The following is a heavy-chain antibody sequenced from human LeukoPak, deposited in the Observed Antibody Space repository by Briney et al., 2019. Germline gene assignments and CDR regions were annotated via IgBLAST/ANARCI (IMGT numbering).Heavy chain of an antibody. CDR3: ARTVAGLPLDAFDI. V-gene: IGHV3-48*03. D-gene: IGHD6-19*01. CDR1: GFTFSSYE. CDR2: ISISGSTI. Sequence: SGGSLSLSCAASGFTFSSYEMNWVRQAPRKGLEWVSFISISGSTIYYADSVKGRFTISRDNAKNSLYLQMNSLRAEDTAVYYCARTVAGLPLDAFDIWGQGTMVTVSS. J-gene: IGHJ3*02.